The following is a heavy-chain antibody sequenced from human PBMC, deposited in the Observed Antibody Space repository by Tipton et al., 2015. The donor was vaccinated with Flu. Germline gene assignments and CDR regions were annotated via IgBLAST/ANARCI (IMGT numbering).Heavy chain of an antibody. CDR2: IYLSGST. CDR1: GYSISNNYY. D-gene: IGHD1-26*01. J-gene: IGHJ4*02. V-gene: IGHV4-38-2*01. Sequence: TLSLTCAVSGYSISNNYYWGWIRQPPRKGLEWIGSIYLSGSTYYNPSLKSRVTISVDTSKNQFSLKLSSVTAADTAVYYCARALGSWDYFDYWGQGTLVTVSS. CDR3: ARALGSWDYFDY.